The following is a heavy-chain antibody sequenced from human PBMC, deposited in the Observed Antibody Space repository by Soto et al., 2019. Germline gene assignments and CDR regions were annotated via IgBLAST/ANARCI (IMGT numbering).Heavy chain of an antibody. J-gene: IGHJ4*02. CDR1: GFTFSSYA. CDR2: ISGSGGST. Sequence: EVQLLESGGGLVQPGGSLRLSCAASGFTFSSYAMSWVRQAPGAGLEWVSAISGSGGSTYYADSVKGRFTISRDNSKNTLYLQMNGLRAEDTAVYYCAKVKRAAAGYFDYWGQGTLVTVSS. D-gene: IGHD6-13*01. CDR3: AKVKRAAAGYFDY. V-gene: IGHV3-23*01.